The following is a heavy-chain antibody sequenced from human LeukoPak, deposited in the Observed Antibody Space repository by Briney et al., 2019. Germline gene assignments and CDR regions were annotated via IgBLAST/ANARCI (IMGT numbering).Heavy chain of an antibody. CDR2: IYPGDSNT. D-gene: IGHD1-26*01. Sequence: ESLKISCKGSGYSFTSYWIAWVRQLPGKDLEWLGIIYPGDSNTRYSPSFQGQVTISADKSISTAYLQWSSLKASDTAMYYCARWGGAFYFDYWGQGTLVTVSS. CDR3: ARWGGAFYFDY. V-gene: IGHV5-51*01. J-gene: IGHJ4*02. CDR1: GYSFTSYW.